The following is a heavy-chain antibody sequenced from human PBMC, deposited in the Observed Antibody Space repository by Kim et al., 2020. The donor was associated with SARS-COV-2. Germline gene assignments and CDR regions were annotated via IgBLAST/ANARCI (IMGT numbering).Heavy chain of an antibody. V-gene: IGHV4-31*02. D-gene: IGHD3-10*01. J-gene: IGHJ6*02. Sequence: KSRVTISVDTSKNQFSLKLSSVTAADTAVYYCASSSMVRGVHYYYYGMDVWGQGTTVTVSS. CDR3: ASSSMVRGVHYYYYGMDV.